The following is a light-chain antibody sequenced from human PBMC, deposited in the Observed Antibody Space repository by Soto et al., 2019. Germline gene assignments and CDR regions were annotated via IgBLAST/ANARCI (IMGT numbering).Light chain of an antibody. CDR2: RAS. J-gene: IGKJ4*01. Sequence: EIVMAQSPATLCVSPGERATLSCRASQSVSSNYLAWYQQKPGQAPKVLIYRASSRATGIPDRFSGSGSGTDFTLTISRLEPEDFAVYYCQQYGSSPLTFGGGTKVDI. CDR1: QSVSSNY. CDR3: QQYGSSPLT. V-gene: IGKV3-20*01.